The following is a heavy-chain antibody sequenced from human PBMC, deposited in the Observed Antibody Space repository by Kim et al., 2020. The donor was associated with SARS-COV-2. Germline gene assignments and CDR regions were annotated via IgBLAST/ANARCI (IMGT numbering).Heavy chain of an antibody. Sequence: GGSLRLSCSASGFTFSSYAMHWVRQAPGKGLEYVSAISSNGGSTYYADSVKGRFTISRDNSKNTLYLQMSSLRAEDTAVYYCVKAPYDFWSGYYTGSRYFDYWGQGTLVTVSS. CDR2: ISSNGGST. D-gene: IGHD3-3*01. V-gene: IGHV3-64D*09. CDR3: VKAPYDFWSGYYTGSRYFDY. J-gene: IGHJ4*02. CDR1: GFTFSSYA.